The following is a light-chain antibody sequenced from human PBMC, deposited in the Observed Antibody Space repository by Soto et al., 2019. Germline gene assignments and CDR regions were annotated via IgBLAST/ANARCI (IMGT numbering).Light chain of an antibody. CDR1: QRVXSW. Sequence: IQMTQSPSTLSASVGDRVTITCRASQRVXSWFVWYQQKPGKAPKFLXDDASSLERGGPSRFSGSGSGTEFTPPISSLQPDDFATYYCQQYKSYPWTFGQGTKVDIK. CDR2: DAS. J-gene: IGKJ1*01. V-gene: IGKV1-5*01. CDR3: QQYKSYPWT.